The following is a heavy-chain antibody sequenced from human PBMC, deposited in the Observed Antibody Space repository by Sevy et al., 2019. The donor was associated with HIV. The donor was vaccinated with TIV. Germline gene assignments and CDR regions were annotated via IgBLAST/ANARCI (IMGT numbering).Heavy chain of an antibody. J-gene: IGHJ5*02. Sequence: SETLSLTCTVSGYSISSGYYWGWIRQPPGKGLGWGGSIYHSGSTYYHPSLKSRVTVSVDTSKNQCSLKLGSVTAADSAGYYCARWELYSGGGGDCCGGSCYWGLWFDPWGQGTLVTVSS. CDR3: ARWELYSGGGGDCCGGSCYWGLWFDP. CDR1: GYSISSGYY. CDR2: IYHSGST. V-gene: IGHV4-38-2*02. D-gene: IGHD2-15*01.